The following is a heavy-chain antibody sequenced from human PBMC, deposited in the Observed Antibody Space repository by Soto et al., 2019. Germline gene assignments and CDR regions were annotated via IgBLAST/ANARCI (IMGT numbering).Heavy chain of an antibody. CDR2: ISGNGGTT. V-gene: IGHV3-23*01. D-gene: IGHD6-19*01. Sequence: GGSLRLSCAASGFIFSSYAMTWVRQGPGKGLGWVSGISGNGGTTYYADSVKGRFIISRDNSKNTLFLQMNSLRAEDSATYYCAKRFAYSSGLDGFDIWGQGTMVTVSS. CDR1: GFIFSSYA. J-gene: IGHJ3*02. CDR3: AKRFAYSSGLDGFDI.